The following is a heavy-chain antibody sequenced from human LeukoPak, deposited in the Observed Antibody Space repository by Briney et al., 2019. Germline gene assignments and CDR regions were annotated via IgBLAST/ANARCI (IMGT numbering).Heavy chain of an antibody. Sequence: SETLSLTCTVSGGSISSYYWSWIRQPPGKGLEWIGYIYYSGSTNYNPSLKSRVTISVDTSKNQLSLKLSSVTAADTAVYYCARQLDYPYHFDYWGQGTLVTVSS. CDR3: ARQLDYPYHFDY. J-gene: IGHJ4*02. V-gene: IGHV4-59*08. D-gene: IGHD4-11*01. CDR2: IYYSGST. CDR1: GGSISSYY.